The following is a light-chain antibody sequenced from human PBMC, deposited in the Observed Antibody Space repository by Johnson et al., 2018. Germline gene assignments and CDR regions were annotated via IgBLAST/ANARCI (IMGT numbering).Light chain of an antibody. Sequence: QSVLTQPPSVSAAPGQKVTISCSGSSSNIGNNYVSWYQQLPGTAPKLLIYENNKRPSGIPDRFSGSKSGTSATLGITGLQTGDEADYYCGTWDSSLSPGNVVGTGTKVTVL. V-gene: IGLV1-51*02. J-gene: IGLJ1*01. CDR1: SSNIGNNY. CDR2: ENN. CDR3: GTWDSSLSPGNV.